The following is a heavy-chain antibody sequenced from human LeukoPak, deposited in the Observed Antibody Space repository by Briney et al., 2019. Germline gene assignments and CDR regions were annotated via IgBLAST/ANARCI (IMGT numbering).Heavy chain of an antibody. V-gene: IGHV3-74*01. D-gene: IGHD5-18*01. CDR2: INSDGSST. CDR3: ARVETAMVRGVDY. Sequence: GGXLRLSCAASGFTFSSYWMHWVRQAPGKGLVWVSRINSDGSSTSYADSVKGRFTISRDNAKNTMYMQMNSLRAEDTAVYYCARVETAMVRGVDYWGQGTLVTVSS. CDR1: GFTFSSYW. J-gene: IGHJ4*02.